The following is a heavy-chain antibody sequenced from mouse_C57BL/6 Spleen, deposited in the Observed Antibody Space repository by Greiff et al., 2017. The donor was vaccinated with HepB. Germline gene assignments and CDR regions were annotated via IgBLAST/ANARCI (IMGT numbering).Heavy chain of an antibody. V-gene: IGHV1-66*01. D-gene: IGHD2-4*01. Sequence: VQLQQSGPELVKPGASVKISCKASGYSFTSYYIHWVKQRPGQGLEWIGWIYPGSGNTKYNEKFKGKATLTADTSSSTAYMQLSSLTSEDSAVYYCASYYDYDGGAMDYWGQGTSVTVSS. J-gene: IGHJ4*01. CDR3: ASYYDYDGGAMDY. CDR1: GYSFTSYY. CDR2: IYPGSGNT.